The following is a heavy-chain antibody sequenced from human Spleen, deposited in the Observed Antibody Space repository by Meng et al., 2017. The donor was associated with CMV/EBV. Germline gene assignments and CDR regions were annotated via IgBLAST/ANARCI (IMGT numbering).Heavy chain of an antibody. Sequence: GESLKISCAASGFTFGAYGMGWVRQAPGKGLEWVSGINGKGRSIGYADSVKGRFSISRDNAKNSLYLQMNSLRDEDTALYFCVRGHTYGDYYFYGMDVWGQGTTVTVSS. V-gene: IGHV3-20*04. CDR2: INGKGRSI. D-gene: IGHD5-18*01. CDR3: VRGHTYGDYYFYGMDV. J-gene: IGHJ6*02. CDR1: GFTFGAYG.